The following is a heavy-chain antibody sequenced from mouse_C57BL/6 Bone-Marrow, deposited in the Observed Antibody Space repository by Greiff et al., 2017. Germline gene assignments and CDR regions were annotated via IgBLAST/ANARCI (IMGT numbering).Heavy chain of an antibody. CDR1: GFTFSSYA. V-gene: IGHV5-4*01. J-gene: IGHJ3*01. CDR3: AREGRGGGYFFAY. D-gene: IGHD2-3*01. Sequence: EVKVVESGGGLVKPGGSLKLSCAASGFTFSSYAMSWVRQTPEKRLEWVATISDGGSYTYYPDNVKGRFTISRDNAKNNLYLQMSHLKSEDTAMYYCAREGRGGGYFFAYWGQGTLVTVSA. CDR2: ISDGGSYT.